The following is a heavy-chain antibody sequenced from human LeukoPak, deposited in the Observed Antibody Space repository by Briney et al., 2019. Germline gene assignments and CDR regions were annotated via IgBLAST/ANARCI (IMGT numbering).Heavy chain of an antibody. CDR3: ATDLANYALDY. V-gene: IGHV1-24*01. CDR2: FDPLDGET. D-gene: IGHD1-7*01. CDR1: GYTLTDLS. J-gene: IGHJ4*02. Sequence: ASVKVSCKVSGYTLTDLSMHWVRQPPGKGLEWVGGFDPLDGETIYAQKFQGRVTITKDTSTDTAYIVLSSLRSEDTAVYYFATDLANYALDYWGQGTLVTVSS.